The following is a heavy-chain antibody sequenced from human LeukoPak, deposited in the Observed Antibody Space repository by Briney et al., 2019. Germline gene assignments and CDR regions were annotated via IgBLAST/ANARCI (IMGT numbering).Heavy chain of an antibody. J-gene: IGHJ4*02. CDR1: GGSNSSYY. Sequence: MPSETLSLTCTVSGGSNSSYYWSWIRQPPGKGLEWIGYIYYSGSTNYNPSLKSRVTISVDTSKNQFSLKLSSVTAADTAVYYCARDPSLYYYDSSGYFDYWGQGTLVTVSS. CDR3: ARDPSLYYYDSSGYFDY. D-gene: IGHD3-22*01. V-gene: IGHV4-59*01. CDR2: IYYSGST.